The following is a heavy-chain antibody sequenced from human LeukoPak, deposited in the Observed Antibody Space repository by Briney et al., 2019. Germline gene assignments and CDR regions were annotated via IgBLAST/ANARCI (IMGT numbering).Heavy chain of an antibody. D-gene: IGHD3-10*01. CDR3: ARTQELLNRGVDY. CDR2: ISSSSSYI. CDR1: GFTFSSYS. J-gene: IGHJ4*02. Sequence: GGSLRLSCAGSGFTFSSYSMNWVRQAPGKGLEWVSSISSSSSYIYYAGSVKGRFTISRDNAKNSLDLQMNSLRAEDTAVYYCARTQELLNRGVDYWGQGTLVTVSS. V-gene: IGHV3-21*01.